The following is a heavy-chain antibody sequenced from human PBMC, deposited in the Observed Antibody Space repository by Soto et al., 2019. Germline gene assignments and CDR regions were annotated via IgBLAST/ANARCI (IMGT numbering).Heavy chain of an antibody. CDR1: GGTFSSYA. CDR3: ARSGREGYNLAHTLGR. CDR2: IIPIFGTA. J-gene: IGHJ4*02. Sequence: QVQLVQSGAEVKKPGSSVKVSCKASGGTFSSYAISWVRQAPGQGLEWMGGIIPIFGTANYAQKFQGRVTITADKYTSTAYMELSSLRSEDTAVYYCARSGREGYNLAHTLGRWGQGTMVTVSS. V-gene: IGHV1-69*06. D-gene: IGHD5-12*01.